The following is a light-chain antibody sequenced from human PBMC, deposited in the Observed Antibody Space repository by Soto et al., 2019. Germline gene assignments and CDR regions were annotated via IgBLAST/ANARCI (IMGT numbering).Light chain of an antibody. CDR3: KSYAGSNTYV. CDR1: SSDVDDYNY. V-gene: IGLV2-11*01. CDR2: EVV. Sequence: QSALTQPRSVSGSPGQSVTISCTGTSSDVDDYNYVSWYQQHPDTAPRLIIYEVVQRPSGVPDRFSGSKSGNTASLTVSGLQAADEADYFCKSYAGSNTYVFGSGTKLTVL. J-gene: IGLJ1*01.